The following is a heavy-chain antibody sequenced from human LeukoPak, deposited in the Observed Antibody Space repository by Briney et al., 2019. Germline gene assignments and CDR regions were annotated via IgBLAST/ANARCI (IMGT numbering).Heavy chain of an antibody. D-gene: IGHD3-16*01. CDR2: IYYSGST. CDR1: GGSISSSSYY. Sequence: SETLSLTCTVSGGSISSSSYYWGWIRQPPGKGLEWIGSIYYSGSTYYNPSLKSRVTISIDTSKNQFSLKLISVTAADTAVYYCARLRLRLGEPTDFDYWGQGTLVTVSS. V-gene: IGHV4-39*01. CDR3: ARLRLRLGEPTDFDY. J-gene: IGHJ4*02.